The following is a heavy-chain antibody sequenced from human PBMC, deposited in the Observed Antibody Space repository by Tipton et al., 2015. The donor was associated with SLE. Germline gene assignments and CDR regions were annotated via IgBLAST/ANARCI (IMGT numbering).Heavy chain of an antibody. D-gene: IGHD6-19*01. CDR3: AKGKWLVEGYYFDY. V-gene: IGHV3-9*01. CDR2: ISWNSGSI. CDR1: GFTFDDYA. J-gene: IGHJ4*02. Sequence: SLRLSCAASGFTFDDYAMHWVRQAPGKGLEWVSGISWNSGSIGYADSVKGRFTISRDNAKNSLYLQMNSLRAEDTALYYCAKGKWLVEGYYFDYWGQGTLVTVSS.